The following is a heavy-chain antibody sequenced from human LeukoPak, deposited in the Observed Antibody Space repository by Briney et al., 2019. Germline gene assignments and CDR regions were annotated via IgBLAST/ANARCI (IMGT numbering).Heavy chain of an antibody. CDR1: GISLSNYA. D-gene: IGHD3-10*01. CDR3: AKRGIVIRGILVIGYHQEAYHYDF. CDR2: ISERGGST. J-gene: IGHJ4*02. Sequence: GGSLRLSCVVSGISLSNYAMTWVRQAPGKGLEWVSYISERGGSTTYADSVKGRFTISRDTSLNTLYLQMNNLRAEDTAVYFCAKRGIVIRGILVIGYHQEAYHYDFWGQGVLVTVSS. V-gene: IGHV3-23*01.